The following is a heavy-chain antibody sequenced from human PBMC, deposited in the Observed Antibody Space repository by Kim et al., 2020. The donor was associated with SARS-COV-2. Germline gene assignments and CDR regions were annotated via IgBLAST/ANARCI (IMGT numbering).Heavy chain of an antibody. Sequence: GGSLRLSCAASGFTFSSYAMSWVRQAPGKGLEWVSAISGSGGSTYYADSVKGRFTISRDNSKNTLYLQMNSLRAEDTAVYYCAKGVVVVVAATGWFDPWGQGPLVTVSS. CDR2: ISGSGGST. J-gene: IGHJ5*02. CDR1: GFTFSSYA. D-gene: IGHD2-15*01. CDR3: AKGVVVVVAATGWFDP. V-gene: IGHV3-23*01.